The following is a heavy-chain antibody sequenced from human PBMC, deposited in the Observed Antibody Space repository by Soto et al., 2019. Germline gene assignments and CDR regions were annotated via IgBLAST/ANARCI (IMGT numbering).Heavy chain of an antibody. CDR1: GFTFSSYS. CDR2: ISSSSSYI. CDR3: ARDDGGVVTYNWFDP. J-gene: IGHJ5*02. V-gene: IGHV3-21*01. Sequence: GGSLRLSCAASGFTFSSYSMNWVRQAPGKGLEWVSSISSSSSYIYYADSVKGRFTISRDNAKNSLYLQMNSLRAEDTAVYYCARDDGGVVTYNWFDPWGQGTLVTVSS. D-gene: IGHD3-3*01.